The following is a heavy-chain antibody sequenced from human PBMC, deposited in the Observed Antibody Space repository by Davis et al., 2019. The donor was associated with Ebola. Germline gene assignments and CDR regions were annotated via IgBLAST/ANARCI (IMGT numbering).Heavy chain of an antibody. Sequence: MPSETLSLTCTVSGGSISSYYWGWIRQPPGKGLGWIGTIYHSGSTYYNPSLESRVTISLDTSKNQFSLKLSSVTAADTAVYYCARGRYSYGYFDYWGQGTLVTVSP. CDR3: ARGRYSYGYFDY. V-gene: IGHV4-38-2*02. J-gene: IGHJ4*02. D-gene: IGHD5-18*01. CDR2: IYHSGST. CDR1: GGSISSYY.